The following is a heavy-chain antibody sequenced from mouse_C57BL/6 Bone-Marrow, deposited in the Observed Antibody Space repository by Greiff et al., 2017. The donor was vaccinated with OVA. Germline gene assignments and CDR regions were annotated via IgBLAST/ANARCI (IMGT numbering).Heavy chain of an antibody. J-gene: IGHJ2*02. Sequence: VQLKESGPELVKPGASVKMSCKASGYTFTDYNMHWVKQSHGKSLEWIGYINPNNGGTSYNQKFKGKATLTVNKSSSTACMELRSLTSEDSSVYYCASEAYDYGFDYWGQGTSLTVSS. CDR3: ASEAYDYGFDY. V-gene: IGHV1-22*01. CDR2: INPNNGGT. CDR1: GYTFTDYN. D-gene: IGHD2-4*01.